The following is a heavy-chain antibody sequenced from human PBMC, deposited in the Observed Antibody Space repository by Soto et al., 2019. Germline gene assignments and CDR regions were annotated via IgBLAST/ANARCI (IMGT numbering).Heavy chain of an antibody. J-gene: IGHJ4*02. Sequence: QVQLVQSGAEVKKPGSSVKVSCKSSGGTFSSYTISWVRQAPGQGLEWMGRLIPVRGMANYAQKFQGRVTITSDKATSTVYMELSSLRSEDTSVYHCARDPQPPASDYWGQGTMVPVSS. CDR1: GGTFSSYT. V-gene: IGHV1-69*08. CDR2: LIPVRGMA. CDR3: ARDPQPPASDY.